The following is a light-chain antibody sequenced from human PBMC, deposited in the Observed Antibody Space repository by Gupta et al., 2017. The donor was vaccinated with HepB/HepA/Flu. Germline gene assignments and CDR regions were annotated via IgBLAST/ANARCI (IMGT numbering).Light chain of an antibody. CDR1: QSVSSN. CDR3: QQYNNGPRT. Sequence: EIVMTQSPATLSVSPGERATLSCRASQSVSSNLAWYQQKPGQAPRLLIYGASTRATGIPARGSGSGSGTEFTLTISSLQSEDFAVYYCQQYNNGPRTFGQGTKVEIK. CDR2: GAS. J-gene: IGKJ1*01. V-gene: IGKV3-15*01.